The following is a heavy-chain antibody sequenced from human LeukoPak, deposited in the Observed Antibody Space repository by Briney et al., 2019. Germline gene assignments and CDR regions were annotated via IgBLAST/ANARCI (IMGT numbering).Heavy chain of an antibody. Sequence: GGSLRLSCAASGFTLSTYGVSWVRQAPGKGLEWVSAISGSGGSTEYADSVEGRFTISRDNSKNMVYVQMNSLRAEDTAVYYCAQWDSSGSDFDYWGQGTLVTVSS. CDR1: GFTLSTYG. D-gene: IGHD6-19*01. V-gene: IGHV3-23*01. CDR3: AQWDSSGSDFDY. J-gene: IGHJ4*02. CDR2: ISGSGGST.